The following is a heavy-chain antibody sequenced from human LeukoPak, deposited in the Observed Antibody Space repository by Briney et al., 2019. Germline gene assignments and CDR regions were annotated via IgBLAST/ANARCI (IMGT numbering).Heavy chain of an antibody. D-gene: IGHD3-9*01. Sequence: GRSLRLSCAASGFTFSSYAMHWVRQAPGKGLEWVAVISYDGSNKYHADSVEGRFTISRDNSKNTLYLQMNSLRAEDTAVYYCARVDILTGYYGNGMDVWGKGTTVTVSS. CDR1: GFTFSSYA. V-gene: IGHV3-30*04. CDR2: ISYDGSNK. CDR3: ARVDILTGYYGNGMDV. J-gene: IGHJ6*04.